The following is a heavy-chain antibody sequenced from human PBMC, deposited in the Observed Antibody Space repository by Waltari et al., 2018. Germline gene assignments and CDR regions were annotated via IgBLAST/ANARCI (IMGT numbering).Heavy chain of an antibody. CDR3: AKDKSNSEFYYHGMDV. V-gene: IGHV3-23*04. Sequence: EVQVVESGGGLVQPGGSLRLSCASSGFTFRHYAMRGVRQVPGKGLQWVSGIGDSGRKTYYTESVKGRFTISRDNSKNMVYLQMNSLRDEDTAIYYCAKDKSNSEFYYHGMDVWGRGTTVTVSS. J-gene: IGHJ6*02. CDR2: IGDSGRKT. CDR1: GFTFRHYA. D-gene: IGHD3-10*01.